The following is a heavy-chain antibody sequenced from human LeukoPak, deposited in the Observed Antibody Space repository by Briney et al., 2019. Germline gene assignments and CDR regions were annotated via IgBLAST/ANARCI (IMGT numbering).Heavy chain of an antibody. CDR3: ARDIDSSGHQFDY. V-gene: IGHV4-31*03. Sequence: SETLSLTCTVSGGSISSGGYYWSWIRQHPGKGLEWIGYIYYSGSTYYNPSLKSRVTISVDTSKNQFSLKLSSVTAADTAVYYCARDIDSSGHQFDYWGQGTLVTVSS. CDR2: IYYSGST. J-gene: IGHJ4*02. D-gene: IGHD3-22*01. CDR1: GGSISSGGYY.